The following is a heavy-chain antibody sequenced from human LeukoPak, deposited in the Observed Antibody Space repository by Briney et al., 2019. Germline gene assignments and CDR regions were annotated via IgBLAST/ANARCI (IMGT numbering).Heavy chain of an antibody. Sequence: PGGSLRLSCATSGFNFSDSRMTWVRQAPGKGLQWVANINRVGTEKHFLDSVEGRFTISRDNAKKSLYLLMNSLRPQDTAVYFCVRGDWYFESWGQGTLVTVSS. CDR2: INRVGTEK. CDR1: GFNFSDSR. CDR3: VRGDWYFES. J-gene: IGHJ4*02. D-gene: IGHD2-21*01. V-gene: IGHV3-7*04.